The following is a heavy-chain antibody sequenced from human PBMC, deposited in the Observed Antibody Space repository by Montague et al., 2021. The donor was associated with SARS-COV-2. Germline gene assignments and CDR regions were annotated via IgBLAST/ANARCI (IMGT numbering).Heavy chain of an antibody. CDR3: ARGGQYDNSGYDSGYYYNMDV. CDR1: GGSIDSYY. Sequence: SETLSLTCTVSGGSIDSYYWSWIRRPPGKGLEWIGGIFHSGRTYXNPSLKSRVSMSVDTSKNQVSLRLSSLTAADTAVYYCARGGQYDNSGYDSGYYYNMDVWGQGTTVTVSS. V-gene: IGHV4-59*01. D-gene: IGHD3-22*01. J-gene: IGHJ6*02. CDR2: IFHSGRT.